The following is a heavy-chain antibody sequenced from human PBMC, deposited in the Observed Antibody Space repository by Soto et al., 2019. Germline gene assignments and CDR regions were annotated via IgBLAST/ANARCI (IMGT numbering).Heavy chain of an antibody. D-gene: IGHD3-3*01. CDR1: GGSVSSGSYY. V-gene: IGHV4-61*01. CDR3: ARAGYDFWSGYYSDY. CDR2: IYYSGST. Sequence: PSETLSLTCTVSGGSVSSGSYYWSWIRQPPGKGLEWIGYIYYSGSTNYNPSLKSRVTISVDTSKNQFSLKLSSVTAADTAVYYCARAGYDFWSGYYSDYWGQGALVTVSS. J-gene: IGHJ4*02.